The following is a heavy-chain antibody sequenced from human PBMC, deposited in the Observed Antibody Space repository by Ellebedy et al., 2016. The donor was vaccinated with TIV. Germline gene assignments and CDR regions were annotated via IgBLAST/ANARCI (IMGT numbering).Heavy chain of an antibody. D-gene: IGHD1-26*01. V-gene: IGHV4-34*01. CDR2: INHSGST. CDR1: GGSISSYY. Sequence: MPSETLSLTCTVSGGSISSYYWSWIRQPPGKGLEWIGEINHSGSTNYNPSLKSRVTISVDTSKNQFSLKLSSVTAADTAVYYCARSRSGSYSPFDYWGQGTLVTVSS. J-gene: IGHJ4*02. CDR3: ARSRSGSYSPFDY.